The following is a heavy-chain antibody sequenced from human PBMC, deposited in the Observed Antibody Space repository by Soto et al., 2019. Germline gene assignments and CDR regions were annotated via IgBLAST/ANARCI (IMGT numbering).Heavy chain of an antibody. Sequence: GGALKISCEGSGFSFTSYWIAWVRQVPGKGLELMVIIYPADSDTRYSPSFQGQVTISADKSISNAYLQWRSMKPSDTGMYYCARRGKYTNWLDXWGQGTLVTVSX. J-gene: IGHJ5*02. V-gene: IGHV5-51*01. CDR2: IYPADSDT. D-gene: IGHD3-16*01. CDR3: ARRGKYTNWLDX. CDR1: GFSFTSYW.